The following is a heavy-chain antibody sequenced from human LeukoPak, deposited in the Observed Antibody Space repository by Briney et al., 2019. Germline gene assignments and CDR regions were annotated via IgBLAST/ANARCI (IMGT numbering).Heavy chain of an antibody. Sequence: GGSLRLSCAASGFTFSDYWMHWVRLGPGKGLVWVSRIDGDGTITTYADSVKGRFTTSRDNAKNTLYLQMNSLRAEDTAVYYCTRGGSGHSYGYDYWGQGTLVTVSS. CDR2: IDGDGTIT. CDR1: GFTFSDYW. CDR3: TRGGSGHSYGYDY. J-gene: IGHJ4*02. D-gene: IGHD5-18*01. V-gene: IGHV3-74*01.